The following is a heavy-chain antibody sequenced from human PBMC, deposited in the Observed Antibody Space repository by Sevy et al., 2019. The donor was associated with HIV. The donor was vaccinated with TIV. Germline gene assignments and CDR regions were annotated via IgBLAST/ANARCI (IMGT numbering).Heavy chain of an antibody. V-gene: IGHV1-69*13. CDR2: ITPFFGTI. CDR1: GGTISNYG. D-gene: IGHD2-21*02. Sequence: ASVKVSCKASGGTISNYGFSWVRQAPGQGLEWVGGITPFFGTINYAQKFQDRVTITADESAGTVYVELSRLRSEDTAVYYCARGNAVTGRGDYFDFWGRGTLVTVSS. J-gene: IGHJ4*02. CDR3: ARGNAVTGRGDYFDF.